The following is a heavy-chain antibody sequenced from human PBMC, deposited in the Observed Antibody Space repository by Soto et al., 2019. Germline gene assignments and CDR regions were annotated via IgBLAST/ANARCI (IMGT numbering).Heavy chain of an antibody. CDR1: GVSVSSNY. CDR3: ATSVRFGNPGDY. D-gene: IGHD3-10*01. CDR2: IYSGVST. V-gene: IGHV3-66*01. Sequence: WCLRLSCAASGVSVSSNYVSWSRQAPGKGLEWVSVIYSGVSTYYADSVKGRFTISRDNSKNTLYLQMNSLRAEDTAVYYCATSVRFGNPGDYWGQGTLVTVSS. J-gene: IGHJ4*02.